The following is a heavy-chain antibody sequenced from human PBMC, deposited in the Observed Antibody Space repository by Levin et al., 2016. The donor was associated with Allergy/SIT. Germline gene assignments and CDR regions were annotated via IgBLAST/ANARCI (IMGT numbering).Heavy chain of an antibody. Sequence: WIRQPPGKGLEWVGRIKMNTDAGTPDYAAPVKGRFTISRDDSKSTLYLHMTSLKIEDTAVYYCTTDSISYGFAFGDGWGQGTLVTVSS. J-gene: IGHJ4*01. CDR2: IKMNTDAGTP. D-gene: IGHD5-18*01. V-gene: IGHV3-15*01. CDR3: TTDSISYGFAFGDG.